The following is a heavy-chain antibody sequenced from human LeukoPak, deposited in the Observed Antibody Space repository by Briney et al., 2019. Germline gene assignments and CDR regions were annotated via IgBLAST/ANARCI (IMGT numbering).Heavy chain of an antibody. CDR1: GYIFTSYW. Sequence: GESLKISCKGSGYIFTSYWIGWVRQLPGKGLEWMGIIYPGDSDTRYSPSFQGQVTISADESISTAYLQWSSLKASDTAMYYCARPLEGYSYGYASAFDIWGQGTMVTVSS. J-gene: IGHJ3*02. CDR3: ARPLEGYSYGYASAFDI. CDR2: IYPGDSDT. D-gene: IGHD5-18*01. V-gene: IGHV5-51*01.